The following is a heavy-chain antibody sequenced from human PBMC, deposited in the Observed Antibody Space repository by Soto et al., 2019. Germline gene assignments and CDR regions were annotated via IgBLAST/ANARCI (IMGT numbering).Heavy chain of an antibody. CDR3: AIGPYCDGDCNLRGSAFDI. J-gene: IGHJ3*02. D-gene: IGHD2-21*02. V-gene: IGHV1-69*13. Sequence: GASVKVSCKASGGTFSSYAISWVRQAPGQGLEWMGGIIPIFGTANYAQKFQGRVTITADESTSTAYMELSSLRSEDTAVYYCAIGPYCDGDCNLRGSAFDISGHGTMLTVSS. CDR1: GGTFSSYA. CDR2: IIPIFGTA.